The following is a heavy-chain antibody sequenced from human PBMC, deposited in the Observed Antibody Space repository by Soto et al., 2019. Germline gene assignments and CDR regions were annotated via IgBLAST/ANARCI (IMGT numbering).Heavy chain of an antibody. CDR1: GFIFSSYA. V-gene: IGHV3-64D*08. J-gene: IGHJ4*02. CDR3: VKTTAQYYYDS. CDR2: ISNTGGSI. Sequence: GGSLRFSCSASGFIFSSYAMHWVRQAPGKGLEYVSAISNTGGSIFYTDSVKGRFTISRDNSKNTLYLQMSSLRVEDTAVYYCVKTTAQYYYDSWGQGTLVTVSS.